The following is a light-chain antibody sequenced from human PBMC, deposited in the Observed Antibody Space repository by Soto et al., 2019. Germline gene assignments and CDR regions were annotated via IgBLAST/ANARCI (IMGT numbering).Light chain of an antibody. CDR3: QQYGSSPPT. CDR1: QSVSSNY. V-gene: IGKV3-20*01. CDR2: GAS. Sequence: EIVLTQSPGTLSLSPGERATLSCRASQSVSSNYLAWYQQNPGQAPRLLIYGASSRATGIPNRFSGSGSGTDLTLTISRLEPEDVAVYYCQQYGSSPPTFGQGTKLEIK. J-gene: IGKJ2*01.